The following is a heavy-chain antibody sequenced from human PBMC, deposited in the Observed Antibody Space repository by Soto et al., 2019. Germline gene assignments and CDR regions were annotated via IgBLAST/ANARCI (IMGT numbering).Heavy chain of an antibody. CDR2: IIPILGIA. Sequence: QVQLVQSGAEVKKPGSSVKVSCKASGGTFSSYTISWVRQAPGQGLEWMGRIIPILGIANYAQKFQGRVTITADKSTSTAYMELSSLRSEDTAVYYCARTGTTSYYGMDVWGQGTAVTVCS. D-gene: IGHD1-1*01. J-gene: IGHJ6*02. CDR1: GGTFSSYT. CDR3: ARTGTTSYYGMDV. V-gene: IGHV1-69*02.